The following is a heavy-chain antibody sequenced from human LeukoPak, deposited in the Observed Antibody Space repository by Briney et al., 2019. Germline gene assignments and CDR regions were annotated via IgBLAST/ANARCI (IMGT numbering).Heavy chain of an antibody. CDR1: GSTFVDFA. J-gene: IGHJ6*03. Sequence: GGSLNLPFAASGSTFVDFAWSGFAQAPGKGLDGVFGINWNGGSTGYADSVKGRFTISRDNAKNSLYLQMNSLRAEDTALYYCARDQAGQLAGLAVYYYMDVWGKGTTVTVSS. CDR3: ARDQAGQLAGLAVYYYMDV. V-gene: IGHV3-20*03. D-gene: IGHD6-6*01. CDR2: INWNGGST.